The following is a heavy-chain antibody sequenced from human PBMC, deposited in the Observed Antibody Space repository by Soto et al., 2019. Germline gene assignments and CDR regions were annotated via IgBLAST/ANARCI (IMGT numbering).Heavy chain of an antibody. D-gene: IGHD2-21*01. CDR3: ARTGYDGYYFYYDYGIVV. V-gene: IGHV4-59*01. CDR2: IYYSGST. J-gene: IGHJ6*02. Sequence: NPSETLSLTCTVSGGSISSYYWSWIRQPPGKGLEWIGYIYYSGSTNYNPSLKSRVTISVDTSKNQFSLKLSSVTAADTAVYYCARTGYDGYYFYYDYGIVVCVPATPFSVS. CDR1: GGSISSYY.